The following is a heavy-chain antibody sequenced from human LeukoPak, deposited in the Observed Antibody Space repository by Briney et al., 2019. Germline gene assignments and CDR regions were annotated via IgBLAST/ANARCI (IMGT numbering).Heavy chain of an antibody. CDR2: ISGGGDST. J-gene: IGHJ4*02. CDR3: ATWIQLWLSSYFDY. Sequence: GGSLRLSCAASGFTFSSYAMSWVRQAPGKGLEWVSAISGGGDSTYYADSVKGRFTISRDNSKNTLYLQMNSLRAEDTAVYYCATWIQLWLSSYFDYWGQGTLVTVSS. CDR1: GFTFSSYA. V-gene: IGHV3-23*01. D-gene: IGHD5-18*01.